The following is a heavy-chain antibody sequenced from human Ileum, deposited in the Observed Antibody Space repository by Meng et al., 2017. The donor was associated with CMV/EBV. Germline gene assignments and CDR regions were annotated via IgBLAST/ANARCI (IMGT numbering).Heavy chain of an antibody. Sequence: VRLPEAGPELVKPSQTLSPTCTVSGGSISIYYSSWIRQPAGKGLEWIGRISTSGSTNYNPSLKSRVTMSVDASKNQFSLKLTSVTAADTAVYFCARTYSGSSGITFDYWGQGTLVTVSS. CDR2: ISTSGST. V-gene: IGHV4-4*07. D-gene: IGHD6-6*01. CDR3: ARTYSGSSGITFDY. CDR1: GGSISIYY. J-gene: IGHJ4*02.